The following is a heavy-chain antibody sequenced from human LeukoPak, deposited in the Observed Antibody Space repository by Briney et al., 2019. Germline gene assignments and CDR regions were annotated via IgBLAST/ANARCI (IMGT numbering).Heavy chain of an antibody. CDR3: ARWSHDSFGYYLISP. V-gene: IGHV3-7*01. J-gene: IGHJ5*02. D-gene: IGHD3-22*01. Sequence: QPGGSLRLSCAASGFTFSGHWMTWVRQAPGKGLQWVASIRQDGSVKYYVDSVQGRFIISRDNAMNSLYLQMNSLRAEDTAVYYWARWSHDSFGYYLISPWGQGTLVTVSS. CDR1: GFTFSGHW. CDR2: IRQDGSVK.